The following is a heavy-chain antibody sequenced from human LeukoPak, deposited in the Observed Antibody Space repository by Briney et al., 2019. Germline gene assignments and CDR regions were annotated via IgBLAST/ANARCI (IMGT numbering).Heavy chain of an antibody. CDR3: ARDRAWNYFDY. Sequence: PGGSLGLSCVASEFTFSSHAMNWVRQAPGKGLEWVSSIGGGGESTYYADSVKGRFTVSRDNSKNTLYLQMDSLRAEDTAVYYCARDRAWNYFDYWGQGTLVTVSS. V-gene: IGHV3-23*01. D-gene: IGHD3-3*01. CDR1: EFTFSSHA. J-gene: IGHJ4*02. CDR2: IGGGGEST.